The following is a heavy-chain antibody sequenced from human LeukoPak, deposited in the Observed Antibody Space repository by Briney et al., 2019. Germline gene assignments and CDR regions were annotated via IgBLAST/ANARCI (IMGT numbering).Heavy chain of an antibody. J-gene: IGHJ3*02. D-gene: IGHD3-3*01. CDR1: GFTFDDYT. Sequence: GGSLRLSCAASGFTFDDYTMHWVRQAPGKGLEWVSLISWDGGSTYYADSVKGRFTISRDNSKNSLYLQMNSLRTEDTALYYCAKEGDFWSGIGDDAFDIWGQGTMVTVSS. CDR2: ISWDGGST. CDR3: AKEGDFWSGIGDDAFDI. V-gene: IGHV3-43*01.